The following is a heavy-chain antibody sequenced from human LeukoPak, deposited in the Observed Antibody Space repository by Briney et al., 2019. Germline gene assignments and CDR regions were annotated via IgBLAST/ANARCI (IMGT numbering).Heavy chain of an antibody. D-gene: IGHD6-13*01. J-gene: IGHJ5*02. CDR2: IYYSGST. CDR3: ARDCIAAAGTDSRWFDP. CDR1: GGSISSGGYY. V-gene: IGHV4-31*03. Sequence: PSETLSLACTVSGGSISSGGYYWSWIRQHPGKGLEWIGYIYYSGSTYYNPSLKSRVTISVDTPKNQFSLKLSSVTAADTAVYYCARDCIAAAGTDSRWFDPWGQGTLVTVSS.